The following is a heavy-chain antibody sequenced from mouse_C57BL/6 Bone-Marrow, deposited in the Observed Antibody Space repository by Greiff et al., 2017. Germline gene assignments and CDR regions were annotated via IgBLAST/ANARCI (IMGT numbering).Heavy chain of an antibody. Sequence: VQLQQSGPELVKPGASVKISCKASGYTFTDYYMNWVKQSHGKSLEWIGDINPNNGGTSYNQKFKGKATLTVDKSSSTAYMELRSLTSEDSAVYYCARRDYGSSVFDYWGQGTTLTVSS. CDR1: GYTFTDYY. J-gene: IGHJ2*01. CDR3: ARRDYGSSVFDY. CDR2: INPNNGGT. V-gene: IGHV1-26*01. D-gene: IGHD1-1*01.